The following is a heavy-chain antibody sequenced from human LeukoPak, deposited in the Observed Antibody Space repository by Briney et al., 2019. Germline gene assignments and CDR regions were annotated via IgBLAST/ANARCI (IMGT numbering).Heavy chain of an antibody. CDR1: GGSISSSSYY. Sequence: SETLSLTCTVSGGSISSSSYYWGWIRQPPGKGLEWIGSIYYSGSTYYNPSLKSRVTISVDTSKNQFSLKLSSVTAADTAVYYCARVVVAAYYFDYWGQGTLVTVSS. J-gene: IGHJ4*02. V-gene: IGHV4-39*01. D-gene: IGHD2-15*01. CDR3: ARVVVAAYYFDY. CDR2: IYYSGST.